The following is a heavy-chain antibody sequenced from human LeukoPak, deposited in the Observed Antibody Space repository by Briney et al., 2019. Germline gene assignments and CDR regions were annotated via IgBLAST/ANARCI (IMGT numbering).Heavy chain of an antibody. V-gene: IGHV4-38-2*02. D-gene: IGHD6-13*01. J-gene: IGHJ4*02. CDR1: GYSISSGYY. CDR3: ARESTAASSWYLDY. CDR2: IYHSGST. Sequence: SETLSLTCTVSGYSISSGYYWGWIRQPPGKGLEWIGSIYHSGSTNYNPSLKSRVTISVDKSKNQFSLKLSSVTAADTAVYYCARESTAASSWYLDYWGQGTLVTVSS.